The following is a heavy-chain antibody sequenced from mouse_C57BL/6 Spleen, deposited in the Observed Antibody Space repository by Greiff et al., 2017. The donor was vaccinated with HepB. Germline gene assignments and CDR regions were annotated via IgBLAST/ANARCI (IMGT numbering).Heavy chain of an antibody. J-gene: IGHJ3*01. Sequence: EVMLVESGGDLVKPGGSLKLSCAASGFTFSSYGMSWVRQTPDKRLEWVATISSGGSYTYYPDSVKGRFTISRDNAKNTLYLQMSSLKSEDTAMYYCARGGNCDDPFFAYWGQGTLVTVSA. D-gene: IGHD4-1*01. CDR3: ARGGNCDDPFFAY. CDR1: GFTFSSYG. CDR2: ISSGGSYT. V-gene: IGHV5-6*01.